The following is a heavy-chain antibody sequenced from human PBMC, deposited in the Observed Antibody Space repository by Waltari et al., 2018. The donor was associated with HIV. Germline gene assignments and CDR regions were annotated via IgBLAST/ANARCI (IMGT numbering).Heavy chain of an antibody. CDR1: GFPFRGYG. V-gene: IGHV3-30*02. D-gene: IGHD3-3*01. CDR3: GKDSNYFYDSTGYYCDF. J-gene: IGHJ4*02. CDR2: IRHDDSNR. Sequence: QVRLVESGGGVVPPGGSLRLSCAASGFPFRGYGIPRVRQAPGKGLEWVAFIRHDDSNRYYRDSVKGRFTISRDNSKNTVDLQMNNLKAEDTAVYYCGKDSNYFYDSTGYYCDFWGQGTLVTVSS.